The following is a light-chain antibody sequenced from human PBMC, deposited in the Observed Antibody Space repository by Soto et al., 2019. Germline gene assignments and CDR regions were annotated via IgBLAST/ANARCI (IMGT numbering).Light chain of an antibody. CDR1: RTISSW. J-gene: IGKJ1*01. CDR3: QQYNSYSTWT. Sequence: DIQMTQSPSTLSASVGDRVTITCRASRTISSWLAWYQQKPGKAPNLLIYKASSLESGVPSRFSGSGSGTEFTLTISILQPDDFATYYCQQYNSYSTWTFGQGTKVEVK. CDR2: KAS. V-gene: IGKV1-5*03.